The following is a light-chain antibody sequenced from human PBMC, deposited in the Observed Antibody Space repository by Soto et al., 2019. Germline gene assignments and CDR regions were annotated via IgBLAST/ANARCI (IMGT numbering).Light chain of an antibody. V-gene: IGKV3-20*01. Sequence: EIVVTQSPGTLSLSPGERATLSCRASLTVSSSYLAWYQQKPGQAPRLFIYGASSRATGIPDRFSGSGSGTDFTLTISRLEPEDFAVYYCQQYGSSPRTFGQGTNVDI. J-gene: IGKJ1*01. CDR1: LTVSSSY. CDR2: GAS. CDR3: QQYGSSPRT.